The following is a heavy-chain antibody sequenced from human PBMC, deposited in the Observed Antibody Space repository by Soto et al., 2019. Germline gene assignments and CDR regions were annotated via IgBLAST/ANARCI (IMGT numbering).Heavy chain of an antibody. D-gene: IGHD3-9*01. J-gene: IGHJ6*03. CDR2: MNPNSGNT. CDR1: GYTFTSYD. V-gene: IGHV1-8*01. CDR3: ASVPQYYDILSGYYRGHYVDL. Sequence: ASVKVSCKASGYTFTSYDINWVRQATGQGLEWMGWMNPNSGNTGYAQKFQGRVTMTRNTSISTAYMELSSLRSEDTAVYYCASVPQYYDILSGYYRGHYVDLWGKGTTVTVPS.